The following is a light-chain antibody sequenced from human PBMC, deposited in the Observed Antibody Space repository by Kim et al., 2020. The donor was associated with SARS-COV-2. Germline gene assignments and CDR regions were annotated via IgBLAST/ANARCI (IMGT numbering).Light chain of an antibody. CDR3: QMWDDVTDHWV. J-gene: IGLJ3*02. CDR1: NIESRS. CDR2: FNT. Sequence: APGKTATFTCGGDNIESRSVQWYQQRPGQAPILVIYFNTDRPSGIPDRFSGSNSGNTATLTITRVEVGDEADYYCQMWDDVTDHWVFGGGTQLTVL. V-gene: IGLV3-21*04.